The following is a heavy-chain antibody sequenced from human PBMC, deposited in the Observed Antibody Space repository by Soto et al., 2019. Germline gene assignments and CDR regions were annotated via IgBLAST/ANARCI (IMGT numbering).Heavy chain of an antibody. Sequence: PSETLSLTCAVYGGSFSGYYWSWIRQPPGKGLEWIGEINHSGSTNYNPSLKSRVTISVDTSKNQFSLKVSSVTAADTAVYYCARDVWGDILTGYYYYYGMDVWGQGTTVTVSS. V-gene: IGHV4-34*01. CDR1: GGSFSGYY. CDR2: INHSGST. J-gene: IGHJ6*02. D-gene: IGHD3-9*01. CDR3: ARDVWGDILTGYYYYYGMDV.